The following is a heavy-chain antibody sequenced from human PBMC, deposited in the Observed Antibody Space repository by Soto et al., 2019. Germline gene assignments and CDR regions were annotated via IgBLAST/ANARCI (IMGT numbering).Heavy chain of an antibody. CDR3: ARARAYSSSFGYGNWFAS. Sequence: SETLSLTCTVSGGSISSGDYYWSWIRQPPGKGLEWIGYIYYSGSTYYNPSLKSRVTISVDTSKNQFSLKLSSVTAADTAVYYCARARAYSSSFGYGNWFASWGQGTLVTVSS. V-gene: IGHV4-30-4*01. CDR1: GGSISSGDYY. J-gene: IGHJ5*01. CDR2: IYYSGST. D-gene: IGHD6-6*01.